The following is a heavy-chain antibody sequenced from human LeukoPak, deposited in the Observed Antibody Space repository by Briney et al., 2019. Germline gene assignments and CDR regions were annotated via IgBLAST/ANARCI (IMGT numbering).Heavy chain of an antibody. D-gene: IGHD2-21*02. CDR1: GFTFTNYA. V-gene: IGHV3-30-3*01. J-gene: IGHJ4*02. Sequence: GRSLRLSCAASGFTFTNYALHWVRQAPGKGLEWVAVISYDGTNKYYADSVKGRFTISRDNSKNTLSLQMNSLRAEDTALYYCARGFVLGAAKNYFDYWGQGALVTVSS. CDR3: ARGFVLGAAKNYFDY. CDR2: ISYDGTNK.